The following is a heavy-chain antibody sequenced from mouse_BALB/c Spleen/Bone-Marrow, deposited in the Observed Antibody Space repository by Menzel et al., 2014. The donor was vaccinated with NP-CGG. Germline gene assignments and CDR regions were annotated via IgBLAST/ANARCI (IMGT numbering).Heavy chain of an antibody. V-gene: IGHV5-12-2*01. J-gene: IGHJ4*01. CDR3: SRHVGNPYAKDY. Sequence: EVQLVESGGGLVQPGGSLKLSCAASGFTFSSYTMSWVRQTPEKRLEWVAYISNGGGSTSYPDTVKGRFTISRGNAKNTLYLQMSSLKSEDTAMYYCSRHVGNPYAKDYWGQGTSVTVSS. CDR2: ISNGGGST. D-gene: IGHD3-1*01. CDR1: GFTFSSYT.